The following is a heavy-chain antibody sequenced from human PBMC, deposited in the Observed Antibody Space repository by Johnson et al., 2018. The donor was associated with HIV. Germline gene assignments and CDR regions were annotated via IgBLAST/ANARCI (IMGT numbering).Heavy chain of an antibody. CDR1: GFTFSSYA. CDR2: ISYDGSNK. CDR3: AKDRVRDAFDI. J-gene: IGHJ3*02. V-gene: IGHV3-30-3*01. D-gene: IGHD3-10*01. Sequence: QMQLVESGGGLVKPGGSLRLSCAASGFTFSSYAMHWVRQAPGKGLEWVAVISYDGSNKYYADSVKGRFTISRDNSKNTLYLQMNSLRAEDTAVYYCAKDRVRDAFDIWGQGTMVTVSS.